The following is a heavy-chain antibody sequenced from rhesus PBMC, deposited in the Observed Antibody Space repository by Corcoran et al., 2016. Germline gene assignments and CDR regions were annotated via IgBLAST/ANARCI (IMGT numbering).Heavy chain of an antibody. CDR3: ARHSSGSRLDFDY. CDR1: GGSISRNY. J-gene: IGHJ4*01. V-gene: IGHV4-169*01. Sequence: QLQLQESGPGLVKPSETLSVTCAVSGGSISRNYWSGVRQPPGQGLEWFGRIYGSGSSTTYNPSLKRRVTLSVATSKNQLSLKLSSVIAADTAVYYCARHSSGSRLDFDYWGQGVLVTVSS. CDR2: IYGSGSST. D-gene: IGHD3-16*01.